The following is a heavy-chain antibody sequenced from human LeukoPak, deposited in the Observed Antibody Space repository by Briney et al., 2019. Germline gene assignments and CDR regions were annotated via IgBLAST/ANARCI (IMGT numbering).Heavy chain of an antibody. CDR2: ISGSGGST. J-gene: IGHJ6*02. D-gene: IGHD3-10*01. CDR3: AKRGRGSLYGVDV. V-gene: IGHV3-23*01. Sequence: GGSLRLSCAASGFTFSSYAMNWVRQAPGKGLEWVSEISGSGGSTYYADSVKGRFTISRDNSNNTLFLQMNSLRAEDTAVYYCAKRGRGSLYGVDVWGQGTTVTVSS. CDR1: GFTFSSYA.